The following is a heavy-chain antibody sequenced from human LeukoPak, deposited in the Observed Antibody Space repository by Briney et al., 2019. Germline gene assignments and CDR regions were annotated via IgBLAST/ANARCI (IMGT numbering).Heavy chain of an antibody. CDR1: GASFSNYY. Sequence: SETLSLTCAVSGASFSNYYWTWIRQPPGKGLEWIGEINQSGSTKYNPSLKSRVAMSVDTSKNQFSLKLSSVTAADTAVYYCARAGVSKAFDIWGQGTMVTVSS. D-gene: IGHD2-8*01. V-gene: IGHV4-34*01. CDR2: INQSGST. CDR3: ARAGVSKAFDI. J-gene: IGHJ3*02.